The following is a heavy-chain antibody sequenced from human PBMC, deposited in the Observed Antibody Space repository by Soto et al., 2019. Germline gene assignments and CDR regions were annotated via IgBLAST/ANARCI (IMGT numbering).Heavy chain of an antibody. Sequence: ASVKVSCKASGYTFTSYDINWVRQATGQGLEWMGWMNPNSGNTGYAQKFRGRVTMTRNTSISTAYMELSSLRSEDTAVYYCARTYMVRGVIIRGYYYYGMDVWGQGTTVTVSS. CDR3: ARTYMVRGVIIRGYYYYGMDV. D-gene: IGHD3-10*01. CDR2: MNPNSGNT. J-gene: IGHJ6*02. CDR1: GYTFTSYD. V-gene: IGHV1-8*01.